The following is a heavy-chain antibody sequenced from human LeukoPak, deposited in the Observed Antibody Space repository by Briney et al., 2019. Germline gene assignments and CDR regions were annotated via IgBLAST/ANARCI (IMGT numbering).Heavy chain of an antibody. CDR2: IYTSGST. CDR3: AAQCGGDCSYFFDY. V-gene: IGHV4-61*02. Sequence: PSETLSLTCAVSGGSISSSNYYWSWIRQPAGQGLEWLGRIYTSGSTNYNPSLKSRVSMSVDTSKNQFSLKLSSVTAADTAVYYCAAQCGGDCSYFFDYWGQGTLVTVSS. CDR1: GGSISSSNYY. J-gene: IGHJ4*02. D-gene: IGHD2-21*01.